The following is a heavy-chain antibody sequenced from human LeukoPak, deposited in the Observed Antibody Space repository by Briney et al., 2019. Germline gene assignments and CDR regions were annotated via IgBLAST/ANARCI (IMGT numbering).Heavy chain of an antibody. CDR3: ARRDSSSWYLGAFDI. V-gene: IGHV4-31*03. Sequence: ASETLSLTCTVSGGSISSGGYYWSWIRQHPGKGLEWIGYIYYSGSTYYNPSLKSRVTISVDTSKNQFSLKLSSVTAADTAVYYCARRDSSSWYLGAFDIWGQGTMVTVSS. CDR2: IYYSGST. D-gene: IGHD6-13*01. J-gene: IGHJ3*02. CDR1: GGSISSGGYY.